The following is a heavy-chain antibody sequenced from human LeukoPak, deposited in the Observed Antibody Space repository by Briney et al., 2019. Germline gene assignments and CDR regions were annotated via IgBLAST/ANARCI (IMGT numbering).Heavy chain of an antibody. D-gene: IGHD3-3*01. Sequence: ASVKVSCKASGGTFSSYAISWVRQAPGQGLEWMGRIIPILGIANYAQKFQGRVTITADKSTSTAYMELSSLRSEDTAVYYCASLVSRFLETPYYCYGMDVWGQGTTVTVSS. CDR1: GGTFSSYA. V-gene: IGHV1-69*04. J-gene: IGHJ6*02. CDR2: IIPILGIA. CDR3: ASLVSRFLETPYYCYGMDV.